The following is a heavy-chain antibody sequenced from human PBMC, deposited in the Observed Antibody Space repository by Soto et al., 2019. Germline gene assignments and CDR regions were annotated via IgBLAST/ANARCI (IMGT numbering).Heavy chain of an antibody. J-gene: IGHJ5*02. V-gene: IGHV6-1*01. Sequence: PSQTLSLTCAISGDSVSSYSAAWNWIRQSPSGGLEWLGRTYYRFRFFSDYAESVKSRIIINPDTSKNQFSLQLKSVTPEDTAVYYCVRDRYSSSGWFDPWGQGTPVTAPQ. CDR2: TYYRFRFFS. D-gene: IGHD3-10*01. CDR3: VRDRYSSSGWFDP. CDR1: GDSVSSYSAA.